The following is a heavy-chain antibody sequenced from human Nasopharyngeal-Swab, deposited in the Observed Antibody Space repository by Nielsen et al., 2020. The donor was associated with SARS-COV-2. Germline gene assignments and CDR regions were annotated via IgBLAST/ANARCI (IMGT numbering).Heavy chain of an antibody. Sequence: SLKISCAASGFTFDDYAMHWVRQAPGKGLEWASGISWNSGSIGYADSVKGRFTISRDNAKNSLYLQMNSLRAEDTALYYCAKGGDTAMVNYFDYWGQGTPVTVSS. J-gene: IGHJ4*02. CDR3: AKGGDTAMVNYFDY. CDR1: GFTFDDYA. D-gene: IGHD5-18*01. V-gene: IGHV3-9*01. CDR2: ISWNSGSI.